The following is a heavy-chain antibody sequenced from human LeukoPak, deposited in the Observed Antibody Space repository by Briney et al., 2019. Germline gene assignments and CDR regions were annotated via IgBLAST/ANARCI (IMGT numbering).Heavy chain of an antibody. CDR2: ITGGGDTT. CDR1: GFTFSSYA. Sequence: GGSLRLSCIASGFTFSSYAMSWVRQAPGKGLEWVSGITGGGDTTHHADSVKGRFTIFRDNSKNTLFLQMNSLRVEDTALYYCARAKGSSGYYQLPIDYWGQGILVTVSS. V-gene: IGHV3-23*01. J-gene: IGHJ4*02. CDR3: ARAKGSSGYYQLPIDY. D-gene: IGHD3-22*01.